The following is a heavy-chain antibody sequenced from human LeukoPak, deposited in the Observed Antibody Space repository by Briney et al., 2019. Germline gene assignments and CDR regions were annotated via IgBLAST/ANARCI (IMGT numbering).Heavy chain of an antibody. Sequence: GGSLRLSCAASGFTFSSYAMNWVRQAPGKGLEWVSSISSSSSYIYYADSLKGRFTISRDNAKNSLYLQMNSLRAEDTAVYFCARGPGSGWYNYWGQGTLSPSPQ. V-gene: IGHV3-21*01. CDR2: ISSSSSYI. D-gene: IGHD6-19*01. CDR1: GFTFSSYA. CDR3: ARGPGSGWYNY. J-gene: IGHJ4*02.